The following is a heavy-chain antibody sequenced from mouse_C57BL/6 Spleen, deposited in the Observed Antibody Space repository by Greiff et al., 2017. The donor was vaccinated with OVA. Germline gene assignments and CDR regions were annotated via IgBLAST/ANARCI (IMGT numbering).Heavy chain of an antibody. CDR3: ARDDYPDSYYFDY. D-gene: IGHD2-4*01. CDR2: INPNNGGT. J-gene: IGHJ2*01. V-gene: IGHV1-22*01. Sequence: VQLKQSGPELVKPGASVKMSCKASGYTFTDYNMHWVKQSPGKSLEWIGYINPNNGGTSYNQKFKGKATLTVNKSSSTAYMELRSLTSEDSAVYYCARDDYPDSYYFDYWGQGTTLTVSS. CDR1: GYTFTDYN.